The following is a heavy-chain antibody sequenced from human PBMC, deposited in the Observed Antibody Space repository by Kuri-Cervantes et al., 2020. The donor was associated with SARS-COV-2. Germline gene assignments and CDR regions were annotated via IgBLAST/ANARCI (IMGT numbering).Heavy chain of an antibody. D-gene: IGHD3-3*01. CDR3: AKYGTDDYLSTYFGRGTWFDP. CDR1: SGSISNKY. Sequence: GSLRLSCIVSSGSISNKYWSWIRQPPGKGLEWIGDIYKSGSIKSNPSLKTRVTIPLDTSKNQFSLRLSSVTAAATAVYFCAKYGTDDYLSTYFGRGTWFDPWGQGTPVTVSS. CDR2: IYKSGSI. J-gene: IGHJ5*01. V-gene: IGHV4-59*01.